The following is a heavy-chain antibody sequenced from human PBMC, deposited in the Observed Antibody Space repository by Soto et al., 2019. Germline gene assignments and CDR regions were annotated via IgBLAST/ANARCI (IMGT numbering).Heavy chain of an antibody. CDR3: ARPYCSGGICYYYFDY. CDR1: GFTFSSYA. J-gene: IGHJ4*02. D-gene: IGHD2-15*01. V-gene: IGHV3-33*01. CDR2: IYYDGSNK. Sequence: GGSLRLSWAASGFTFSSYAMHWVRQAPGKGLEWVAVIYYDGSNKYYVDSVKGRFTISRDNSKNTLYLQMNSLRAEDTAVYYCARPYCSGGICYYYFDYWGQGTLVTVSS.